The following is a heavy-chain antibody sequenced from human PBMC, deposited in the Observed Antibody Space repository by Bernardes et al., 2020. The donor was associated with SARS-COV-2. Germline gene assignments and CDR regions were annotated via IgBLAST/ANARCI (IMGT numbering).Heavy chain of an antibody. CDR2: IFRTDNT. J-gene: IGHJ3*02. CDR3: TREPLDAFDI. Sequence: GGSLRLSCAASGFRVSAYDMGWVRQAPGKGLECVAVIFRTDNTYYIDSVKGRFTISRDDSKNTLYLQMKSLRAEDTAVYYCTREPLDAFDIWGQGATVTVSS. CDR1: GFRVSAYD. V-gene: IGHV3-53*01.